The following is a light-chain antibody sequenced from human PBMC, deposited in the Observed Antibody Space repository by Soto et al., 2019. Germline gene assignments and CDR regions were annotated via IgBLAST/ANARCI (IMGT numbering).Light chain of an antibody. CDR3: CSYAGSSTGV. J-gene: IGLJ3*02. V-gene: IGLV2-23*02. CDR1: SSDVGSYDY. Sequence: QSALTQPASVSGSPGQSITISCTGTSSDVGSYDYVSWYQQHPGKAPKVIIYEVSKWPSGVSNRFSGSKSGITASLTISGLQAEDEADYYCCSYAGSSTGVFGGGTKLTVL. CDR2: EVS.